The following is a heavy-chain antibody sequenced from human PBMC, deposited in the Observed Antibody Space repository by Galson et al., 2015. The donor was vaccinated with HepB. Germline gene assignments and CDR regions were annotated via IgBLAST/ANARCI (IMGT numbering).Heavy chain of an antibody. CDR1: GFTFSSYA. J-gene: IGHJ6*02. CDR3: ARGETTGGYGSGSYYSGYYGMDA. CDR2: ISYDGSNK. D-gene: IGHD3-10*01. Sequence: SLRLSCAASGFTFSSYAMHWVRQAPGKGLEWVAVISYDGSNKYYADSVKGRFTISRDNSKNTLYLQMNSLRAEDTAVYYCARGETTGGYGSGSYYSGYYGMDAWGQGTTVTVSS. V-gene: IGHV3-30-3*01.